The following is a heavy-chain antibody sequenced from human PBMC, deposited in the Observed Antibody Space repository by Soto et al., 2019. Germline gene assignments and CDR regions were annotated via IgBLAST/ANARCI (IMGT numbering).Heavy chain of an antibody. Sequence: SETLSLTCSVSVGSINSGRSSWNWIRQSPGKGLEWIAYIDHSGSTYYNPSLKSRVTISVDRSENQFSLKLTSVTAANTAVYFCVRESTTSGPNWFDTWGQGILVTVSS. CDR1: VGSINSGRSS. J-gene: IGHJ5*02. CDR2: IDHSGST. V-gene: IGHV4-30-2*06. D-gene: IGHD1-1*01. CDR3: VRESTTSGPNWFDT.